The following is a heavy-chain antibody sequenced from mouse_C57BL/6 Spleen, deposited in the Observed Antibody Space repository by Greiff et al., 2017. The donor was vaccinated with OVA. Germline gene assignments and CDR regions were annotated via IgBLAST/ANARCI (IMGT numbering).Heavy chain of an antibody. D-gene: IGHD3-2*02. CDR3: ARGTAQARGYFDY. CDR1: GYAFSSYW. J-gene: IGHJ2*01. Sequence: VKLQQSGAELVKPGASVKISCKASGYAFSSYWMNWVKQRPGKGLEWIGQIYPGDGDTNYNGKFKGKATLTADKSSSTAYMQLSSLTSEDSAVYFCARGTAQARGYFDYWGQGTTLTVSS. V-gene: IGHV1-80*01. CDR2: IYPGDGDT.